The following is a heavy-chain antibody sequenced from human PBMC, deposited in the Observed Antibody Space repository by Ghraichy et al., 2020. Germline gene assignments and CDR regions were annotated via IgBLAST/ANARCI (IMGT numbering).Heavy chain of an antibody. Sequence: SETLSLTCPVSGDSPSDYYWSWIRQSPGKGLNWIGYIYYNGGSNYSPSLKSRVTISIDTSKNHLSLKLTSVTAADTAIYYCARGPRGSAWLDSWGQGTLVTVSS. V-gene: IGHV4-59*01. J-gene: IGHJ4*02. CDR3: ARGPRGSAWLDS. D-gene: IGHD6-19*01. CDR1: GDSPSDYY. CDR2: IYYNGGS.